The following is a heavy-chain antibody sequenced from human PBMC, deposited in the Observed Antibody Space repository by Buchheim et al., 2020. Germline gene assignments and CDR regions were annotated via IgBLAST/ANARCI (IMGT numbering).Heavy chain of an antibody. CDR1: GFDFSTYG. V-gene: IGHV3-74*01. CDR2: INTDGSST. CDR3: ARDETRVGPTTVDY. Sequence: VQLVESGGGVVQPGRSLRLSCAASGFDFSTYGMHWVRQAPGKGLEWLSSINTDGSSTSYADSVKGRFTISRDNAKNTLYLQMNSLRAEDTAVYYCARDETRVGPTTVDYWGQGTL. J-gene: IGHJ4*02. D-gene: IGHD1-26*01.